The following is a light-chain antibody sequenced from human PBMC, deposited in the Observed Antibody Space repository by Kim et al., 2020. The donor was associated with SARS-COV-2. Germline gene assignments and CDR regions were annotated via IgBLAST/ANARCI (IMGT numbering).Light chain of an antibody. CDR1: QSVADNY. V-gene: IGKV3-20*01. CDR3: QQYARSPIT. Sequence: SPEKRATLSCRASQSVADNYLAWYQQRPGLAPRLLIYGASSRASDIPARFSGSGSGTDFTLTISRLEPEDFAVYYCQQYARSPITFGQGTRLEIK. J-gene: IGKJ5*01. CDR2: GAS.